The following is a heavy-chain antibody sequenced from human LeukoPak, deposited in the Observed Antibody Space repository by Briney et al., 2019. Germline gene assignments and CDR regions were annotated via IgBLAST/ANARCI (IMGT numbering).Heavy chain of an antibody. CDR3: ARGDGENYVLYY. V-gene: IGHV1-69*13. CDR2: IIPIFGTA. CDR1: GYTFSSYD. Sequence: SVKVSCKASGYTFSSYDISWVRQAPGQGLEWMGGIIPIFGTANYAQKFQGRVTITADESTSTAYMELSSLRSEDTAVYYCARGDGENYVLYYWGQGTLVTVSS. J-gene: IGHJ4*02. D-gene: IGHD1-7*01.